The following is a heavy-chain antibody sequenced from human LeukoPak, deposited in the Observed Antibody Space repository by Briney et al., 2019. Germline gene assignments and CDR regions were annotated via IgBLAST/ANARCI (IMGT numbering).Heavy chain of an antibody. D-gene: IGHD6-19*01. CDR1: GGTFSSYA. CDR2: IIPIFGTA. J-gene: IGHJ4*02. CDR3: AGEVAVAGAVDY. Sequence: SVKVSCKASGGTFSSYAISWVRQAPGQGLEWMGGIIPIFGTANYAQKLQGRVTITADESTSTAYMELSSLRSEDTAVYYCAGEVAVAGAVDYWGQGTLVTVSS. V-gene: IGHV1-69*13.